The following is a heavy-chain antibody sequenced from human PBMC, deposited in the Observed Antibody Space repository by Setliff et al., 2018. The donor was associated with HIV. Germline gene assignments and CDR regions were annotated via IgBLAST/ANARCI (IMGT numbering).Heavy chain of an antibody. V-gene: IGHV1-2*06. D-gene: IGHD2-8*01. CDR1: GYTFTGYL. CDR2: IIPNSAGT. Sequence: ASVKVSCKASGYTFTGYLIHWVRQAPGQGLEWMGRIIPNSAGTNYAQKFQGRVTMTRDTSISTAYMELSRLRSDDTAVYYCATKVYCTNGVCLDAFDIWGQGTMVTVSS. CDR3: ATKVYCTNGVCLDAFDI. J-gene: IGHJ3*02.